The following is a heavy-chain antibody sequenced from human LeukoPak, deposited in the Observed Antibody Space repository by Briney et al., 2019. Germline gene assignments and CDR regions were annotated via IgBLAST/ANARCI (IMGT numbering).Heavy chain of an antibody. CDR1: GGSISSSSYY. J-gene: IGHJ3*02. Sequence: SETLSLTCTVSGGSISSSSYYWGWIRQPPGKGLEWIGSIYYSGNTYYNASLKSRVTISGDTSKNQFSLILSSVTAADTAMYYCARVTSSRGAIDIWGQGTMVTVSS. D-gene: IGHD6-13*01. CDR2: IYYSGNT. CDR3: ARVTSSRGAIDI. V-gene: IGHV4-39*01.